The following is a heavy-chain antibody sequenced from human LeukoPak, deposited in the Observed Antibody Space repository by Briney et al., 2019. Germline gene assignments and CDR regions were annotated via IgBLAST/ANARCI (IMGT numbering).Heavy chain of an antibody. V-gene: IGHV3-23*01. Sequence: GGSLRLSCAASGFTFSNYAMNWVRQAPGKGLEWVSGISGSGGSTYYADSVKGRFTISRDNSKNTLYLQMNSLRAEDTAVYYCANAYYYDSSGYSDAFDIWGQGTMVTVSS. J-gene: IGHJ3*02. CDR2: ISGSGGST. D-gene: IGHD3-22*01. CDR1: GFTFSNYA. CDR3: ANAYYYDSSGYSDAFDI.